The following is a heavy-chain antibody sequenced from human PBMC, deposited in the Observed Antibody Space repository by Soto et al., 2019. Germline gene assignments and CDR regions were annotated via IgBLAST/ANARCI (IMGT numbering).Heavy chain of an antibody. J-gene: IGHJ4*02. D-gene: IGHD2-15*01. CDR1: GFTFSSYG. CDR3: AKDSTLAALFYFDY. CDR2: ISYDGSNK. Sequence: QVQLVESGGGVVQPGRSLRLSCAASGFTFSSYGMHWVRQAPGKGLEWVAVISYDGSNKYYAESVKGRFTISRDNSKNTLYLQMNSLRAEDTAVYYCAKDSTLAALFYFDYWGQGTLVTVSS. V-gene: IGHV3-30*18.